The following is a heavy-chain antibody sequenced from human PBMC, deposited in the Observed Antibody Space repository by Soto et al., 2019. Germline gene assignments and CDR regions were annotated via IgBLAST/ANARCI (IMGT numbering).Heavy chain of an antibody. J-gene: IGHJ4*02. CDR2: VHSRNSG. V-gene: IGHV4-59*08. CDR3: ARHKTCGVGYFAPYYFDS. Sequence: SETLSLTCSVSGDSITSYYWSWIRQAPGRGLEWIGYVHSRNSGDYNPSLKSRLTLSLDTSKNQLSLILRSVTAADTAVYFCARHKTCGVGYFAPYYFDSWGQGTLVTVSS. D-gene: IGHD2-8*02. CDR1: GDSITSYY.